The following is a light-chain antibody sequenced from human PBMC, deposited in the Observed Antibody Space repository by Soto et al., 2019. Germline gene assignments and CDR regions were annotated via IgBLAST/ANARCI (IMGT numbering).Light chain of an antibody. J-gene: IGLJ3*02. Sequence: SYVLTQPPSVSVAPGQTATITCGGDNIGDHSVHWYQQQPGQAPVLVVSDDSDRPSGIPERISGSNSGYTATLTISRVEAGDEADYHCQVWDSTTEHWVFGGGTKLTVL. CDR3: QVWDSTTEHWV. CDR1: NIGDHS. CDR2: DDS. V-gene: IGLV3-21*02.